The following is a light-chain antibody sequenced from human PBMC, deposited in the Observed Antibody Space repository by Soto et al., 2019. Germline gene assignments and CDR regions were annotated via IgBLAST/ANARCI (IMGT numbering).Light chain of an antibody. J-gene: IGKJ2*01. CDR3: RQYGSSPSYT. Sequence: EIVLTQSPGTLSLSPGERATLSCRASQSVSSSSYLAWYQQKPGQAPRHLIYGASSRATGIPDRFSGSGSATHFTLTISRLEPEDFAVYYCRQYGSSPSYTFGQGTKLEIK. V-gene: IGKV3-20*01. CDR2: GAS. CDR1: QSVSSSSY.